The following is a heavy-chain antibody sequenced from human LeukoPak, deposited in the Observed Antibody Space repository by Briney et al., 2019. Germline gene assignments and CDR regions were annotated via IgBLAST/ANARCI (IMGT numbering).Heavy chain of an antibody. CDR3: ARLSLASHSSSWSHNDAFDI. Sequence: GESLKISCKGSGYSFTSYWIGWVCQMPGKGLEWMGIIYPGDSDTRYSPSFQGQVTISADRSISTAYLQWSSLKASDTAMYYCARLSLASHSSSWSHNDAFDIWGQGTMVTVSS. CDR1: GYSFTSYW. V-gene: IGHV5-51*01. CDR2: IYPGDSDT. D-gene: IGHD6-13*01. J-gene: IGHJ3*02.